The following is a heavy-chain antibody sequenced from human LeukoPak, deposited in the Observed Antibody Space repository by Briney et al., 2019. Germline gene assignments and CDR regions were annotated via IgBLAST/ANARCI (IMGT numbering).Heavy chain of an antibody. CDR2: ISSSSTI. V-gene: IGHV3-48*02. D-gene: IGHD2-2*01. CDR1: GFTFSSYS. Sequence: GGSLRLSCAASGFTFSSYSMNWVRQAPGKGLEWVSYISSSSTIYYADSVKGRFTISRDNAKNSLYLQMNSLRDEDTAVYYCARDNGLGYCSSTSCYLDYWGQGTLVTVSS. CDR3: ARDNGLGYCSSTSCYLDY. J-gene: IGHJ4*02.